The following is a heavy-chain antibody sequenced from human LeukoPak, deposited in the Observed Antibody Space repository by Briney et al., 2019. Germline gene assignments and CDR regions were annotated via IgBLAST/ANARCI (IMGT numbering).Heavy chain of an antibody. J-gene: IGHJ3*02. CDR3: ARDRVLRFLERADAFDI. D-gene: IGHD3-3*01. CDR2: INPSGGST. V-gene: IGHV1-46*01. Sequence: ASVKVSCKASGYTFTSYYMHWVRQAPGQGLEWMGLINPSGGSTNYAQKFHGRVTMTRDTSTNTVYMELSSLRSEDTAVYYCARDRVLRFLERADAFDIWGQGTMVTVSS. CDR1: GYTFTSYY.